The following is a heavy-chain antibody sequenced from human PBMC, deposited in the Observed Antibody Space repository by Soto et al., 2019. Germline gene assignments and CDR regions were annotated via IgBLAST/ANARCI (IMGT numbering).Heavy chain of an antibody. V-gene: IGHV1-69*13. Sequence: GASVKVSCKASGGTFSSYAISWVRQAPGQGLEWMGGIIPIFGTANYAQKFQGRVTITADESTSTAYMELSSLRSEDTAVYYCARDGRSGAVADYNWFDPWGQGTLVTVS. J-gene: IGHJ5*02. CDR1: GGTFSSYA. CDR2: IIPIFGTA. D-gene: IGHD6-19*01. CDR3: ARDGRSGAVADYNWFDP.